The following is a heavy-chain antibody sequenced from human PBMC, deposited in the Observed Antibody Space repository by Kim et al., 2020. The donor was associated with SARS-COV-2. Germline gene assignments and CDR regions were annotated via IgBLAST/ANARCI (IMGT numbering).Heavy chain of an antibody. CDR1: GGTFSSYA. Sequence: SVKVSCKASGGTFSSYAISWVRQAPGQGLEWMGGIIPIFGTANYAQKFQGRVTITADESTSTAYMELSSLRSEDTAVYYCARSPPAGSYYRGTFDYWGQGTLVTVSS. CDR2: IIPIFGTA. D-gene: IGHD3-10*01. J-gene: IGHJ4*02. V-gene: IGHV1-69*13. CDR3: ARSPPAGSYYRGTFDY.